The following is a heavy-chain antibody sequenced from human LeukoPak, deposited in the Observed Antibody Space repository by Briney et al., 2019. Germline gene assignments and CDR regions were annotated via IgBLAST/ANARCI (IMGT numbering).Heavy chain of an antibody. CDR2: IYYSGST. CDR1: GGSISSSSYY. Sequence: SETLSLTCTVSGGSISSSSYYWGWIRQPPGKGLEWIGNIYYSGSTYYNPSLKSRVTISVDTSKNQFSLKLSSVTAADTAVYYCAEGDDSSGYLDYWGQGTLVTVSS. J-gene: IGHJ4*02. CDR3: AEGDDSSGYLDY. V-gene: IGHV4-39*07. D-gene: IGHD3-22*01.